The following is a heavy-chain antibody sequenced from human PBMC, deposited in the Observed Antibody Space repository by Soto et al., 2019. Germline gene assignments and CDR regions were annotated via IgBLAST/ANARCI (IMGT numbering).Heavy chain of an antibody. CDR3: ARETYRGFYFDY. V-gene: IGHV3-74*01. J-gene: IGHJ4*02. CDR1: GFTFTDYW. Sequence: GGSLRLSCAASGFTFTDYWTHWVRQAPGKGLVWVSRINSDGSRTSYADSVTGRFTISRDNAKNALYLQMNSLRVEDTALYYCARETYRGFYFDYWGQGTLVTVSS. D-gene: IGHD4-4*01. CDR2: INSDGSRT.